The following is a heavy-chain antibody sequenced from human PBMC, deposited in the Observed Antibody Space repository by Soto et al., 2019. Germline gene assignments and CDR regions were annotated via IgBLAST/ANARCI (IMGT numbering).Heavy chain of an antibody. Sequence: GGSLRLSCAASGFTVSNNYMTWVRQAPGKGLEWVSIIYSGGSTYYADSVKGRFTISRDNSKNTLYLQMNSLRADDTAVSFCARTFHSSSSSWYYFDSWGQGTLVTVSS. CDR2: IYSGGST. CDR1: GFTVSNNY. CDR3: ARTFHSSSSSWYYFDS. V-gene: IGHV3-53*01. D-gene: IGHD6-13*01. J-gene: IGHJ4*02.